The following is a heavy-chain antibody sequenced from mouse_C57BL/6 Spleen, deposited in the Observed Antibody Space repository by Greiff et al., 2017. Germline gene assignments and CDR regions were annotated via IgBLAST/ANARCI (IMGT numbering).Heavy chain of an antibody. J-gene: IGHJ2*01. V-gene: IGHV14-4*01. CDR3: TPGGGSFDY. CDR2: IDPENGDT. Sequence: EVKLMESGAELVRPGASVKLSCTASGFNIKDDYMHWVQQRPEKGLEWIGWIDPENGDTEYASKFKGKATLKADTSSTTAYLPLSSLTSAASSVYYCTPGGGSFDYWGQGTPLTVSS. CDR1: GFNIKDDY.